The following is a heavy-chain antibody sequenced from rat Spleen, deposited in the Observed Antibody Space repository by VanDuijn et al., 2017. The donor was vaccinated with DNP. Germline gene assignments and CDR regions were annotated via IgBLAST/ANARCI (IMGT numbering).Heavy chain of an antibody. V-gene: IGHV5-7*01. CDR1: GFTFSYYG. Sequence: EVQLVESGGGLVQPGRSLKLSCAASGFTFSYYGMAWVRQAPKKGLEWVATITPNGGSTYYRDSVKGRFTISRDNAKSTLYLQMNSLRSEDTATYYCTRGGTYYFDYWGQGVMVTVSS. CDR2: ITPNGGST. CDR3: TRGGTYYFDY. J-gene: IGHJ2*01.